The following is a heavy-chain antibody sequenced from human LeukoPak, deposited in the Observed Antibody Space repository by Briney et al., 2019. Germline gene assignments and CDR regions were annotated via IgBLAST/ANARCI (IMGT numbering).Heavy chain of an antibody. J-gene: IGHJ2*01. CDR2: IYNSGAT. Sequence: SETLSLTCTVSGGSFSSYYWSWVRQAPGKGLEWIGYIYNSGATNYNPYLMSRVIISVDTSKNQSSLKLSSLNTADTAVYYCARLYYSSSYDYWYFDLWGRGTLVTVSS. CDR1: GGSFSSYY. D-gene: IGHD6-13*01. CDR3: ARLYYSSSYDYWYFDL. V-gene: IGHV4-59*01.